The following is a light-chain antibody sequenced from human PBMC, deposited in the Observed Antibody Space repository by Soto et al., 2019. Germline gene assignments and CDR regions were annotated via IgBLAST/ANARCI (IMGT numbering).Light chain of an antibody. CDR2: AAS. J-gene: IGKJ2*01. CDR1: QTISGY. Sequence: DIKMTQSPASLSACVGDRVTMTCRASQTISGYLNWYQKKHGKAPEVLIYAASYLGNGVPSRFSGSGYGTYLTITISSMKTEDFETYYCQQYNDYKYIFGQGTKVDIK. CDR3: QQYNDYKYI. V-gene: IGKV1-39*01.